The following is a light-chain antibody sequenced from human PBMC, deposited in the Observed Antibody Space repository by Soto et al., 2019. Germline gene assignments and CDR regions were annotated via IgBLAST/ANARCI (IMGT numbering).Light chain of an antibody. Sequence: DIQMTQSPSTLSASVGDRVTITCRASQSISSWLAWYQQKPVKATKHLIYKACSLESGVTSRYRGSRSVTEFNLTMSSLNPDDFATYYCQQYNSYSSTFGPGTKVDIK. CDR3: QQYNSYSST. CDR2: KAC. CDR1: QSISSW. V-gene: IGKV1-5*03. J-gene: IGKJ3*01.